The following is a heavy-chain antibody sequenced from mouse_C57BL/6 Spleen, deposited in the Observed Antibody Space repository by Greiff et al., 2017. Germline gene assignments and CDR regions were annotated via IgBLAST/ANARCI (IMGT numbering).Heavy chain of an antibody. CDR1: GFSFNTYA. J-gene: IGHJ4*01. CDR2: IRSKSNNYAT. Sequence: EVKLVESGGGLVQPKGSLKLSCAASGFSFNTYAMNWVRQAPGKGLEWVARIRSKSNNYATYYADSVKDRFTISRDDSESMLYLQMNKLKTEDTAMYYCVRAGYYAMDYWGQGTSVTVSS. V-gene: IGHV10-1*01. CDR3: VRAGYYAMDY.